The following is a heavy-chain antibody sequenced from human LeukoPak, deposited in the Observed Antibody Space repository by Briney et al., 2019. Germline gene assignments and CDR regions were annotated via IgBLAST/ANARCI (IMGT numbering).Heavy chain of an antibody. Sequence: TLSLTCTVSGGSISSGGYYWSWIRQHPGKGLEWIGYIYYSGSTYYNPSLKSRVTISVDTSKNQFSLKLSSVTAADTAVYFCARRRVVVASTDGASGAFDIWGQGTMVTVSS. J-gene: IGHJ3*02. D-gene: IGHD2-15*01. CDR2: IYYSGST. CDR1: GGSISSGGYY. V-gene: IGHV4-31*03. CDR3: ARRRVVVASTDGASGAFDI.